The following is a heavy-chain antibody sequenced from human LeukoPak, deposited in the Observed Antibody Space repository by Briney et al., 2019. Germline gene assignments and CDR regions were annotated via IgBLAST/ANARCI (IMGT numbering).Heavy chain of an antibody. Sequence: PRGSLRLSCAASGFTFSSYSMNWVRQAPGKRLEWVSYISSSSSTIYYADSVKGRFTISRDNAKNSLYLQMNSLRAEDTAVYYCARHYYYGMDVWGQGTTVTVSS. CDR2: ISSSSSTI. CDR3: ARHYYYGMDV. CDR1: GFTFSSYS. J-gene: IGHJ6*02. V-gene: IGHV3-48*04.